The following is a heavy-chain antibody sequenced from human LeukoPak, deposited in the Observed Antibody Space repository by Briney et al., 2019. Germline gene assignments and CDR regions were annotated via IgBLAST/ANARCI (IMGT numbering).Heavy chain of an antibody. CDR1: GFTFSSYA. D-gene: IGHD3-10*01. J-gene: IGHJ6*02. CDR3: AKGALSITMVRGGAYYGMDV. Sequence: PGGSLRLSCAASGFTFSSYAMSWVRQAPGKGLEWVSAISGSGGSTYHADSVKGRFTISRDNSKNTLYLQMNSLRAEDTAVYYCAKGALSITMVRGGAYYGMDVWGQGTTVTVSS. V-gene: IGHV3-23*01. CDR2: ISGSGGST.